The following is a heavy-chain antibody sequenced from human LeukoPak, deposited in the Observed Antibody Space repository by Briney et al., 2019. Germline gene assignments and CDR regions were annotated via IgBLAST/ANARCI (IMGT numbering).Heavy chain of an antibody. J-gene: IGHJ4*02. V-gene: IGHV3-66*01. Sequence: GGSLRLSCAASGFTVSSNYMTWVRQAPGKGLEWVSVIYSGGSTYYADSVKGRFTISRDNSKNTLYLQMNSLRVEDTAVYYCAIMLGARFDYWGQGTLVTVSS. CDR2: IYSGGST. D-gene: IGHD1-26*01. CDR3: AIMLGARFDY. CDR1: GFTVSSNY.